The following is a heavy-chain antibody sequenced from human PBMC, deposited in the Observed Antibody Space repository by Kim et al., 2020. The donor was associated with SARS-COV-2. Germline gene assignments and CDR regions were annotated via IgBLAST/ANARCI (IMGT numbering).Heavy chain of an antibody. Sequence: GGSLRLSCATSGFTFIGHAMSWVRQAPGQGLEWVSSIDGSDGTTYYVDSVKGRFTISRDDAKNTLYLQMRALRADDTATYYCMKGGWGWIWDHWGQGTRV. V-gene: IGHV3-23*01. J-gene: IGHJ4*02. CDR1: GFTFIGHA. CDR3: MKGGWGWIWDH. CDR2: IDGSDGTT. D-gene: IGHD2-2*03.